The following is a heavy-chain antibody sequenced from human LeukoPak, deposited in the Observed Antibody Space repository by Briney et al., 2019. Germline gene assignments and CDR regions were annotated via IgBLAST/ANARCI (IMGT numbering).Heavy chain of an antibody. V-gene: IGHV4-61*01. Sequence: SETLSLTCTVSGGSVSSGSYYWSWIRQPPGKGLEWIGYIYYSGSTNYNPSLKSRVTISVDTSKNQFSLKLSSVTAADTAVYYCARRIPGHAFDIWGQGTMVTVSS. J-gene: IGHJ3*02. CDR1: GGSVSSGSYY. CDR2: IYYSGST. D-gene: IGHD2/OR15-2a*01. CDR3: ARRIPGHAFDI.